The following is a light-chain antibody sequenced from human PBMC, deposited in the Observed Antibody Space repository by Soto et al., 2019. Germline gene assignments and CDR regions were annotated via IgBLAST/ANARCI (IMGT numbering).Light chain of an antibody. CDR2: DAS. CDR1: QSISSW. CDR3: QQYNSYWRT. J-gene: IGKJ1*01. V-gene: IGKV1-5*01. Sequence: DIQMTQSPSTLSASVGDRVTITCRASQSISSWLAWYQQKPGKAPKLLIYDASSLESGVPSRFSGSGSGTEFTLTICSLLPDDFATYYCQQYNSYWRTFGQGTKVDIK.